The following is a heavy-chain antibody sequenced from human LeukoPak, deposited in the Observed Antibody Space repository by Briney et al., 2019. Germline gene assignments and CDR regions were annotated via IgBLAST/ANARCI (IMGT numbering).Heavy chain of an antibody. CDR2: IYPGDSDT. V-gene: IGHV5-51*01. CDR3: ARSLAAAAPGVDY. D-gene: IGHD6-13*01. CDR1: GYSFTSYW. J-gene: IGHJ4*02. Sequence: GESLKISCKGSGYSFTSYWIAWVRQMPGKGLEWMGIIYPGDSDTRYSPSFQGQVTISADKSISTAYLQWSSLKASDTAMYYCARSLAAAAPGVDYWGQGTPVTVSS.